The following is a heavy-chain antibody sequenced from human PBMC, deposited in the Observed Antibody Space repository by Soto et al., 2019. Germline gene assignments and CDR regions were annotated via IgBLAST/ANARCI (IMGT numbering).Heavy chain of an antibody. CDR1: GYTFTSYG. Sequence: ASVKVSCKASGYTFTSYGISWVRQAPGQGLEWMGWISAYNGNTNYAQKLQGRVTMTTDTSTSTAYMELRSLRSDDTAVYYCARDGDYYGSGSSPHHYMDVWGEGTTVTLSS. D-gene: IGHD3-10*01. V-gene: IGHV1-18*01. CDR3: ARDGDYYGSGSSPHHYMDV. J-gene: IGHJ6*03. CDR2: ISAYNGNT.